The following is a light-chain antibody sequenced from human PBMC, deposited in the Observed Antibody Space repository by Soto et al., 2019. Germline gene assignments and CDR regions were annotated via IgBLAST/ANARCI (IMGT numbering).Light chain of an antibody. CDR1: SSNIGAGYE. CDR3: QSYDSSLSGYV. J-gene: IGLJ1*01. V-gene: IGLV1-40*01. Sequence: QSVLTQPPSVSAAPGQRATISCTGSSSNIGAGYEAHWYQQVPGTAPKLLIYENNNRPSGVPDRFSGSKSGTSASLAITGLQAEDEAEYYCQSYDSSLSGYVFGTGTQLTVL. CDR2: ENN.